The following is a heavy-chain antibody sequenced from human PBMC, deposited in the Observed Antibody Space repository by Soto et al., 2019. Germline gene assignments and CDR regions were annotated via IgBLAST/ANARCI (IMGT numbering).Heavy chain of an antibody. V-gene: IGHV3-15*01. CDR2: IKIKIACGTT. J-gene: IGHJ4*02. CDR3: TTDSTQTFCDGGPCYSVQTKSHDS. Sequence: EVQLVESGGGLVKPGGSLRLSCAASGFTFSNGWMSWVRQAPGKGLEWVCRIKIKIACGTTDYSAPLKSRFTISRDDSRETMYRQMNSLRAEDTAVYYCTTDSTQTFCDGGPCYSVQTKSHDSWGQGTLVTVSS. CDR1: GFTFSNGW. D-gene: IGHD2-21*01.